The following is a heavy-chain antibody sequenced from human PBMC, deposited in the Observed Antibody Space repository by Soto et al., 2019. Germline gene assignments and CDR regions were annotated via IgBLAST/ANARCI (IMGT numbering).Heavy chain of an antibody. D-gene: IGHD5-18*01. CDR3: ARGSLLDTAMSHPYYFDY. CDR1: GGSFSGYY. CDR2: INHSGST. V-gene: IGHV4-34*01. Sequence: SETLSLTCAVYGGSFSGYYWSWIRQPPGKGLEWIGEINHSGSTNYNPSLKSRVTISVDTSKNQFSLKLSSVTAADTAVYYCARGSLLDTAMSHPYYFDYWGQGTLVTVSS. J-gene: IGHJ4*02.